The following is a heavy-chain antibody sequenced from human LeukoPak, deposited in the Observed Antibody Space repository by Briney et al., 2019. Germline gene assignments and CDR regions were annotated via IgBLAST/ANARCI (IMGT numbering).Heavy chain of an antibody. V-gene: IGHV3-9*01. CDR1: GFTFDDYA. CDR2: ISWNSSSI. J-gene: IGHJ3*02. CDR3: AKDLSSGWYGDAFDI. Sequence: GGSLRLSCAASGFTFDDYAMHWVRQAPGKGLEWVSGISWNSSSIGYADSVKGRFTISRDNAKNSLYLQMNSLRAEDTALYYCAKDLSSGWYGDAFDIWGQGTMVTVSS. D-gene: IGHD6-19*01.